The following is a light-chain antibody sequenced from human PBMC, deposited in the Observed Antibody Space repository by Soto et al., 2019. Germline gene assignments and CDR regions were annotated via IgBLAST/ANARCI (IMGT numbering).Light chain of an antibody. CDR3: AAWDDSLSTWV. CDR1: SSNIGSNT. Sequence: QSVLTQPPSASGTPGQRVTISCSGSSSNIGSNTVNWYQQLPGTAPKLLIFINDQRPSGVPDRFSGSKSGTSASLAISGLHSEDEADYYCAAWDDSLSTWVFGGGTKLTVL. J-gene: IGLJ3*02. CDR2: IND. V-gene: IGLV1-44*01.